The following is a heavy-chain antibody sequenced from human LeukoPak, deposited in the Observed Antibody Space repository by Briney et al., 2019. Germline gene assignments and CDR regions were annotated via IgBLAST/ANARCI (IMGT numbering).Heavy chain of an antibody. J-gene: IGHJ4*02. Sequence: PSETLSLTCTVSGDCISRSSYYWGCIRQPPGKGLEWIGTIYYSGATYYNPSLRSRLTISVDTSKNQYSLKLTSVTAADTAVHYCARLFYWGQGSLVTVSS. CDR1: GDCISRSSYY. CDR2: IYYSGAT. V-gene: IGHV4-39*01. CDR3: ARLFY.